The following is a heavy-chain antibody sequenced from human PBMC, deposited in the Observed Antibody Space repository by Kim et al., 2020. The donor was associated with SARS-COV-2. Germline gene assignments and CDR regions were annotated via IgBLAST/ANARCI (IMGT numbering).Heavy chain of an antibody. J-gene: IGHJ4*02. CDR3: ARGQDTAKTGY. D-gene: IGHD5-18*01. CDR1: GASFSGYY. Sequence: SETLSLTCAVYGASFSGYYWSWIRQSPGKRLEWIGEIHPSGSTSYNPSLQSRVTISIDTSKSHMSLRLTSVTAADPAVYFCARGQDTAKTGYWGQGTRVT. CDR2: IHPSGST. V-gene: IGHV4-34*01.